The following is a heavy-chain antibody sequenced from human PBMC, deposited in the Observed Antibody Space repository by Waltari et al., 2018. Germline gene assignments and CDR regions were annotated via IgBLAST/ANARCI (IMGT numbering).Heavy chain of an antibody. CDR3: AKDRYYDTTYGMDV. CDR1: GFTFDDYA. J-gene: IGHJ6*02. Sequence: EVQLVESGGGLVQPGRSLRLSCAASGFTFDDYAMHWVRQAPGKGLEWVSGISWNSGSIGYADSVKGRFTISRDNAKNSLYLQMNSLRAEDTALYYCAKDRYYDTTYGMDVWGQGTTVTVSS. V-gene: IGHV3-9*01. CDR2: ISWNSGSI. D-gene: IGHD3-22*01.